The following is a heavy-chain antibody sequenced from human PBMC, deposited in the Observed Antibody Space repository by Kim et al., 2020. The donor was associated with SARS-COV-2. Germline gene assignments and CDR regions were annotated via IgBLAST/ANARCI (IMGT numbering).Heavy chain of an antibody. J-gene: IGHJ4*02. V-gene: IGHV1-24*01. CDR3: ATPDPYDSCGYYYFDY. Sequence: KFQGRVTMTGDTSTDTAYMELSSLRSEDTAVYYCATPDPYDSCGYYYFDYWGQGTLVTVSS. D-gene: IGHD3-22*01.